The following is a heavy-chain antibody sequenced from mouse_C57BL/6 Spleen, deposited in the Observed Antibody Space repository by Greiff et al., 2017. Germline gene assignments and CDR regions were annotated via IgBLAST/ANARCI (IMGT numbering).Heavy chain of an antibody. CDR3: AREDGYYEYAMDY. CDR2: INPNNGGT. V-gene: IGHV1-26*01. D-gene: IGHD2-3*01. CDR1: GYTFTDYY. Sequence: EVQLQQSGPELVKPGASVKISCKASGYTFTDYYMNWVKQSHGKSLEWIGDINPNNGGTSYNQKFKGKATLTVDKSSSTAYMELRSLTSEDSAVYYCAREDGYYEYAMDYWGQGTSVTVSS. J-gene: IGHJ4*01.